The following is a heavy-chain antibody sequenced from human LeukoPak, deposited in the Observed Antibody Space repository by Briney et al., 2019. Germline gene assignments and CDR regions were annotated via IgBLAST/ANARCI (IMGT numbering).Heavy chain of an antibody. CDR2: IYTRGST. CDR3: ARGRYCSADICSGGDAFDI. J-gene: IGHJ3*02. CDR1: GGSINNYY. Sequence: SETLSLTCTVSGGSINNYYWSWIRQPAGKGLEWIGRIYTRGSTNYNPSLKSRVTMSVDTSKNQFSLKLSSVTAADTAVYYCARGRYCSADICSGGDAFDIWGQGIMVSVSS. V-gene: IGHV4-4*07. D-gene: IGHD2-15*01.